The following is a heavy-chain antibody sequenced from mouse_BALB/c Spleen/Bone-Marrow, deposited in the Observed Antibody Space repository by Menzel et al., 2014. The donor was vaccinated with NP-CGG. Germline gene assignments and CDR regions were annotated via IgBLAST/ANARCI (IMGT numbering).Heavy chain of an antibody. CDR1: GYTFSSFG. D-gene: IGHD4-1*01. CDR2: ISSGSSTI. CDR3: TRGGNWDDFDY. V-gene: IGHV5-17*02. J-gene: IGHJ2*01. Sequence: EVKLMESGGGLVQPGGSRKLSCAASGYTFSSFGMHWVRQAPEKGLEWVAYISSGSSTIFYADTVKGRFTVSRDNPKNTLFLQTTSLKSEDTAMYYCTRGGNWDDFDYWGQGTTLTVSS.